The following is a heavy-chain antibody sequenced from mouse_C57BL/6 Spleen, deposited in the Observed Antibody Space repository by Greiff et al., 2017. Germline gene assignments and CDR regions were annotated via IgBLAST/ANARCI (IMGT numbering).Heavy chain of an antibody. D-gene: IGHD3-2*02. CDR3: ARSPTAQSYAMDY. CDR1: GYTFTSYW. J-gene: IGHJ4*01. CDR2: IHPNSGST. Sequence: QVQLQQPGAELVKPGASVKFSCKASGYTFTSYWMHWVKQRPGQGLEWIGMIHPNSGSTNYNEKFKSKATLTVDKSSSTAYMQLSSLTSEDSAVYYCARSPTAQSYAMDYGGQGTSVTVSS. V-gene: IGHV1-64*01.